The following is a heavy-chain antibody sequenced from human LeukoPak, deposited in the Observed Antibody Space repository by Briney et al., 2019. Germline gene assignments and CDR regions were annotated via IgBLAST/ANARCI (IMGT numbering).Heavy chain of an antibody. Sequence: GGSLRLSCTASGFTFGDYAMSWVRQAPGKGLEWVGFIRSKAYGGTTEYAASVKGRFTISRDDSKSIAYLQMNSLKTEDTAVYYCTTYYDFWSGYYTYYFDYWGQGTLVTVSS. J-gene: IGHJ4*02. V-gene: IGHV3-49*04. CDR3: TTYYDFWSGYYTYYFDY. D-gene: IGHD3-3*01. CDR1: GFTFGDYA. CDR2: IRSKAYGGTT.